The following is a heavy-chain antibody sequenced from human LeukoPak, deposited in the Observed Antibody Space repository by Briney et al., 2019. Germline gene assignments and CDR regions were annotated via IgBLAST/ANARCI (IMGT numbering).Heavy chain of an antibody. CDR1: GASMSTHY. CDR2: LLDSWRT. Sequence: SGTLSLTCTVSGASMSTHYWSWLRQPSGKGLEWIGYLLDSWRTKDNPSLQSRVTLSADTSKNQFSLRLTSVTAADTAVYYCATIRRGSIYGYFDFWGQGILVTVSS. J-gene: IGHJ4*02. V-gene: IGHV4-59*11. CDR3: ATIRRGSIYGYFDF. D-gene: IGHD5-18*01.